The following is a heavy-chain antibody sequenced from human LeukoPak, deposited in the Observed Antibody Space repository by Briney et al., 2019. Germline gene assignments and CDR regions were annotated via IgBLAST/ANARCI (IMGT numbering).Heavy chain of an antibody. CDR2: ISSSGGST. Sequence: PGGSLRLSCEGSGFTFSNYAMSWVRQAPGKGLEWVSAISSSGGSTYYADSVKGRFTISRDNSKNTVDLKMNSLRAEDTAVYYCAKGIHYYDSSGSGTFDIWGQGTMVTVSS. D-gene: IGHD3-22*01. V-gene: IGHV3-23*01. J-gene: IGHJ3*02. CDR1: GFTFSNYA. CDR3: AKGIHYYDSSGSGTFDI.